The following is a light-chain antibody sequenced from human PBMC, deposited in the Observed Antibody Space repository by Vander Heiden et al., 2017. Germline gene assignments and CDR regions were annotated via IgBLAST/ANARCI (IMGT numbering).Light chain of an antibody. J-gene: IGKJ1*01. CDR3: QQYSNWPRT. CDR1: QSVSSN. Sequence: EVGMKQPPATLSVSPGERATLACRASQSVSSNLAWYQQKPGQAPRLLIYGASTRATGIPARFIGSGSGTEFTLTISSLQSEDFAVYYCQQYSNWPRTFGQGTKVEIK. CDR2: GAS. V-gene: IGKV3-15*01.